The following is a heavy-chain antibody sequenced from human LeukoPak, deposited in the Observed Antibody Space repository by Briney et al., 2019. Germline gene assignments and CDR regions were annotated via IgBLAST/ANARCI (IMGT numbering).Heavy chain of an antibody. J-gene: IGHJ1*01. CDR2: IKSDGST. CDR1: GFTFSSYW. V-gene: IGHV3-74*01. Sequence: PGRPLRLSCAASGFTFSSYWMHWVRQAPGKGLVWVSRIKSDGSTNYADSVKGRFTISRDNAKNTVSLQMNSLRAEDTGVYYCARAPSEIGGYYPEYFRHWGQGTLVTVSS. D-gene: IGHD3-22*01. CDR3: ARAPSEIGGYYPEYFRH.